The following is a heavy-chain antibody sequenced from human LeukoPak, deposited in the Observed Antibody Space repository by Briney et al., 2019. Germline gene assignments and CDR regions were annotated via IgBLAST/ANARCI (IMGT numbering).Heavy chain of an antibody. D-gene: IGHD3-22*01. J-gene: IGHJ4*02. CDR3: ARWRHSSGYYYDD. CDR2: ISSNGGST. V-gene: IGHV3-64*01. Sequence: GGSLRLSCAASGFTFSSYTMHWVRQAPGKGLEYVSAISSNGGSTYYANSVKGRFTISRDNSKNTLYPQIGSLRAEDMAVYYCARWRHSSGYYYDDWGQGTLVTVSS. CDR1: GFTFSSYT.